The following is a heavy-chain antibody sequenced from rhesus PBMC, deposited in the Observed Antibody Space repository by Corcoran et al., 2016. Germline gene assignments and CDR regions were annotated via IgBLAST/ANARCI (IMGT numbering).Heavy chain of an antibody. J-gene: IGHJ4*01. CDR1: GGSISDSYR. CDR3: ARDGGSWGFDY. Sequence: QLQLQESGPGLVKPSETLSLTCAVSGGSISDSYRWSWIRQPPGKGLEWIGYIYGSSTSTNYNPSLKSRVTISKDTSKNQFSLKLSSVTAADTAVYYCARDGGSWGFDYWGQGVLVTVSS. CDR2: IYGSSTST. D-gene: IGHD6-25*01. V-gene: IGHV4S10*01.